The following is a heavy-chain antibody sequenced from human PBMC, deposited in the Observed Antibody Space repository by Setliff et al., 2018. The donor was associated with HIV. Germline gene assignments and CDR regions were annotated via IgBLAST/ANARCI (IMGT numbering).Heavy chain of an antibody. V-gene: IGHV1-69*10. CDR3: ARDAGIPMVRGRWPLDY. CDR2: IIPILGIA. J-gene: IGHJ4*02. D-gene: IGHD3-10*01. CDR1: GGTFNSYA. Sequence: SVKVSCKASGGTFNSYAIKWVRQAPGQGLECMGEIIPILGIASYAQKFQGRVTFSADTSTSTAYMELSGLRYADTAVYYCARDAGIPMVRGRWPLDYWGQGTLVTSPQ.